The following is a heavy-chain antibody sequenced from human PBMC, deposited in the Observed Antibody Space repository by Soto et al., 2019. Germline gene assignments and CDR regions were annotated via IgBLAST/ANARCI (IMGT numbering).Heavy chain of an antibody. D-gene: IGHD6-13*01. V-gene: IGHV3-30*04. CDR1: GFTFSSYP. Sequence: QVQLVESGGGVVQPGRSLRLSCAASGFTFSSYPMHWVRRAPGKGLEWVAVISNDGRDKHHADSVKGRFTISRDNSKNTLYLQMNSLRPEDTAVYYCARDLNIAAAGYYFDYWGQGTMVTVSS. CDR2: ISNDGRDK. J-gene: IGHJ4*02. CDR3: ARDLNIAAAGYYFDY.